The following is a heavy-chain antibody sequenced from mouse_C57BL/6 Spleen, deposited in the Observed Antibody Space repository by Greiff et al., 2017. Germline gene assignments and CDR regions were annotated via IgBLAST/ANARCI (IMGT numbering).Heavy chain of an antibody. V-gene: IGHV3-6*01. CDR1: GYSITSGYY. Sequence: EVKLVESGPGLVKPSQSLSLTCSVTGYSITSGYYWNWIRQFPGNKLEWMGYISYDGSNNYNPSLKNRISITRDTSKNQFFLKLNSVTTEDTATYYCARGTNYYGNGVYFDYWGQGTTLTVSS. CDR3: ARGTNYYGNGVYFDY. D-gene: IGHD1-1*01. CDR2: ISYDGSN. J-gene: IGHJ2*01.